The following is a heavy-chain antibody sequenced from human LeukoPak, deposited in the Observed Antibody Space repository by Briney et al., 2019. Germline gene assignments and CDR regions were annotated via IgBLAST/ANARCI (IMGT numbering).Heavy chain of an antibody. CDR3: VSPVLAGTNY. V-gene: IGHV3-48*03. Sequence: PGGSLRLSCEATGFTFGSYEIHWVRQAPGKGLEWVSYITSSGTTYYADSVKGRFPISRDNAKKSLYLQMNSLRAEDTAVYYCVSPVLAGTNYWGQGTPVTVSS. CDR2: ITSSGTT. D-gene: IGHD6-19*01. CDR1: GFTFGSYE. J-gene: IGHJ4*02.